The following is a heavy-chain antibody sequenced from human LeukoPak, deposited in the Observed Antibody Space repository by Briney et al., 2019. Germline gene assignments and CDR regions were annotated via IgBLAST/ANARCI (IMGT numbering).Heavy chain of an antibody. D-gene: IGHD3-10*01. Sequence: PSETLSLTRTVSGGSINSSSYYWGWIRQPPGKGLEWIGSTYYSGSTYYNPPLKSRVTISVDTSKNQFSLKLSCVTAADTALYYCAREGGGYGLDVWGQGTTVTVSS. J-gene: IGHJ6*02. CDR3: AREGGGYGLDV. CDR2: TYYSGST. CDR1: GGSINSSSYY. V-gene: IGHV4-39*02.